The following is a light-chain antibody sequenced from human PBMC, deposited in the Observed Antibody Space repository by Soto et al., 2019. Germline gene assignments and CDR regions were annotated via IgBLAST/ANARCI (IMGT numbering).Light chain of an antibody. CDR1: QRVSSIF. J-gene: IGKJ1*01. V-gene: IGKV3-20*01. CDR3: KKYGRSKWK. Sequence: SVLTQSPFTLSLSTGERATFSCRAGQRVSSIFLTWYQHRPGRPPRLIIYGKYNRATGIPDRFSGSGSGKELTITISRMEPEDIKVYYCKKYGRSKWKFGQGKKVDIK. CDR2: GKY.